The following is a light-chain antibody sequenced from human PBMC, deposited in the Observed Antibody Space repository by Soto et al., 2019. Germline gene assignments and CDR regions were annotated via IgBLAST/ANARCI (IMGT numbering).Light chain of an antibody. CDR2: EVT. CDR3: GSYSSSTTPFV. V-gene: IGLV2-14*03. J-gene: IGLJ1*01. Sequence: QSALTQPPSASGSPGQSVTISCTGTSSDVGGYNFVSWYQQHPGKAPKFMIYEVTNRPSGVSNRFSGSKSGNTASLTISGLQAEDEADYYCGSYSSSTTPFVFGSGTKVTVL. CDR1: SSDVGGYNF.